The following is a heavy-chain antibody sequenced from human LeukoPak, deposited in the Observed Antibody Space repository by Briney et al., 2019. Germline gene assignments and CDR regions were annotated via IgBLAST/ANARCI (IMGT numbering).Heavy chain of an antibody. CDR3: AKGPDYGDYVGFDY. J-gene: IGHJ4*02. Sequence: GGSLRLSCAASGFTFSIYWVHWVRQAPGKGLVWVSRINSDGSSTSYADSVKGRFTISRDNAKNTLYLQMNSLRAEDTAVYYCAKGPDYGDYVGFDYWGQGTLVTVSS. V-gene: IGHV3-74*01. CDR2: INSDGSST. CDR1: GFTFSIYW. D-gene: IGHD4-17*01.